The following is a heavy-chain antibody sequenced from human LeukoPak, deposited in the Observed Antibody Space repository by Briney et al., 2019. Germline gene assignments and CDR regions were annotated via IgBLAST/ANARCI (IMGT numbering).Heavy chain of an antibody. CDR2: IGGEKSGSWT. D-gene: IGHD6-6*01. CDR1: GFTFNNYP. V-gene: IGHV3-23*01. Sequence: PGGSLRLSCAASGFTFNNYPMGWVRQAPGKGLEWLSAIGGEKSGSWTKSADSVKGRFTISRDNSENTLYLQMNSLRAEDTAVYCCARERKDEYSSSARFDYWGQGTLVTVSS. CDR3: ARERKDEYSSSARFDY. J-gene: IGHJ4*02.